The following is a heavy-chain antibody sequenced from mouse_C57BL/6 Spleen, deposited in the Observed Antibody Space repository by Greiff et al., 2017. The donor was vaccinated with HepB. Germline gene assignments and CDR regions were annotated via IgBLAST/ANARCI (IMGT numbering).Heavy chain of an antibody. D-gene: IGHD1-1*01. CDR2: IDPSDSET. J-gene: IGHJ4*01. CDR3: ARSLPYYGSSYGAMDY. Sequence: QVQLQQPGAELVRPGSSVKLSCKASGYTFTSYWMHWVKQRPIQGLEWIGNIDPSDSETHYNQKFKDKATLTVDKSSSTANMQLSSLTSEDSAVYYCARSLPYYGSSYGAMDYGGQGTSVTVSS. V-gene: IGHV1-52*01. CDR1: GYTFTSYW.